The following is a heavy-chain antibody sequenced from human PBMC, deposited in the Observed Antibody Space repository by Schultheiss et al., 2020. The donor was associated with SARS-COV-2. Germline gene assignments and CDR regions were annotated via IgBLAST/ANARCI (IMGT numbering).Heavy chain of an antibody. CDR1: GGSVRSGDYH. CDR3: TRDNLNEPAGQNWFDP. J-gene: IGHJ5*02. CDR2: VYYSGST. D-gene: IGHD6-13*01. Sequence: SQTLSLTCTVSGGSVRSGDYHWIWIRPTPGKGLEWIGYVYYSGSTDYDPTIKSRITISVDTSKYQFSLKLSSVTAAATAVYYCTRDNLNEPAGQNWFDPWGQGTLVTVSS. V-gene: IGHV4-61*08.